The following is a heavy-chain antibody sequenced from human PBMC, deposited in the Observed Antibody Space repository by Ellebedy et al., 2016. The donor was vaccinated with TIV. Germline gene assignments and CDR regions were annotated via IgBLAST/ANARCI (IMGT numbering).Heavy chain of an antibody. CDR1: GGSISSYY. D-gene: IGHD1-26*01. J-gene: IGHJ3*02. CDR3: ARAEGANTPDVDDAFDI. CDR2: IYYSGST. Sequence: SETLSLTXTVSGGSISSYYWSWIRQPPGKGLEWIGYIYYSGSTNYNPSLKSRVTMSVDTSKNQFSLKLSSVTAADTAVYYCARAEGANTPDVDDAFDIWGQGTMVTVSS. V-gene: IGHV4-59*12.